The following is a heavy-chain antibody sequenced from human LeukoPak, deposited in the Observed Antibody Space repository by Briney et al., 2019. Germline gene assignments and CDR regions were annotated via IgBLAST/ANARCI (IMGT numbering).Heavy chain of an antibody. V-gene: IGHV4-39*07. D-gene: IGHD2-2*01. Sequence: SETLSLTCTVSGGSISSSSYYWGWIRQPPGKGLEWIGSIYYSGSTYYNPSLKSRVTISVDTSKNQFSLKLSSVTAADTAVYYCARDEWVVPAAMPDWFDPWGQGTLVTVSS. J-gene: IGHJ5*02. CDR1: GGSISSSSYY. CDR3: ARDEWVVPAAMPDWFDP. CDR2: IYYSGST.